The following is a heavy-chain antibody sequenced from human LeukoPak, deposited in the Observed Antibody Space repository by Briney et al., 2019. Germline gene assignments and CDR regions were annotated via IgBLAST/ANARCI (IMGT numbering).Heavy chain of an antibody. Sequence: ASVKVSCKASGYTFTSYYMHWVRQAPGQGLEWMGIINPSGGSTSYAQKFQGRVTMTRDMSTSTVYMELSSLRSEDTAVYYCARSRDYYGSSGYYSLYYFDYWGQGTLVTVSS. V-gene: IGHV1-46*01. D-gene: IGHD3-22*01. J-gene: IGHJ4*02. CDR1: GYTFTSYY. CDR3: ARSRDYYGSSGYYSLYYFDY. CDR2: INPSGGST.